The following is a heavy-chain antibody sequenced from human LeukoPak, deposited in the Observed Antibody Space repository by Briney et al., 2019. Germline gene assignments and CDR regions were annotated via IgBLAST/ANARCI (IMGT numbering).Heavy chain of an antibody. D-gene: IGHD3-22*01. Sequence: PSETLSLTCGVYGGSFSGYYWSWIRQPPGKGLEWVGEVNHSGSTNYNPSLKSRVTISVDTSKNQFSLKLSSVTAADTAVYYCARGLSGYYDSSGYYNKGRSYYYYYMDVWGKGTTVTVSS. CDR1: GGSFSGYY. J-gene: IGHJ6*03. CDR3: ARGLSGYYDSSGYYNKGRSYYYYYMDV. V-gene: IGHV4-34*01. CDR2: VNHSGST.